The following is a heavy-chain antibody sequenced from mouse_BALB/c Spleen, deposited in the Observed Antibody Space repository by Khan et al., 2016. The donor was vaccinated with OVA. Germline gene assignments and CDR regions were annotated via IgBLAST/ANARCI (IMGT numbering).Heavy chain of an antibody. Sequence: QIQLVQSGPELKKPGETVKISCKASGYTFTNYGMNWVKQSPGKALKWMGWINTYTGEPTYADDFKGRFAFSLETPSRTAYFQISNLKNEDAATFFGARPPYFSYTLDHWGQGTSVTVSS. CDR1: GYTFTNYG. CDR3: ARPPYFSYTLDH. D-gene: IGHD2-10*01. V-gene: IGHV9-3-1*01. CDR2: INTYTGEP. J-gene: IGHJ4*01.